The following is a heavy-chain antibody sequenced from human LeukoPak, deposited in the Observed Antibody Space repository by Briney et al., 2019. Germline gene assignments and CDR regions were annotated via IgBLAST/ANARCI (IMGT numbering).Heavy chain of an antibody. CDR1: GDSVSSDSVA. Sequence: SQTLSLTCVISGDSVSSDSVAWDWIRQSPSRGLEWLGRTYYRSTWYNDYAASVTRRITINPETSTNQFCPQLTPLTPEDTAVYYCARDMDYCVLGNYYSSLLFALWGEGTAVPVSS. D-gene: IGHD3-10*01. J-gene: IGHJ5*02. CDR2: TYYRSTWYN. CDR3: ARDMDYCVLGNYYSSLLFAL. V-gene: IGHV6-1*01.